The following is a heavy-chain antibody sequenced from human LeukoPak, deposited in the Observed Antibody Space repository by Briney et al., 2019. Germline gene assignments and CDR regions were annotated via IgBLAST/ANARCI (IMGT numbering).Heavy chain of an antibody. J-gene: IGHJ4*02. D-gene: IGHD3-10*01. CDR2: LYNSGST. Sequence: PSETLSLTCTVSGVSISSSNYYWGWIRQPPGKGLEWIGSLYNSGSTYYNPSLKSRVTISVDTSKNQFSLKLNSVTAADTAVYYCARDGSLLWFGELFDYWGQGTLVTVSS. CDR3: ARDGSLLWFGELFDY. CDR1: GVSISSSNYY. V-gene: IGHV4-39*07.